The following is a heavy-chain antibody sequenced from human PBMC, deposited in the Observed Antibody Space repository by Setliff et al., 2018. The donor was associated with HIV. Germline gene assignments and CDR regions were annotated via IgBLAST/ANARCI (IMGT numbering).Heavy chain of an antibody. CDR2: ISAYSGNT. V-gene: IGHV1-18*01. CDR1: GYTFTSYG. CDR3: ARVAWYYSFWSGLGDAFDI. J-gene: IGHJ3*02. D-gene: IGHD3-3*01. Sequence: ASVKVSCKASGYTFTSYGISWVRQAPGQGLEWMGWISAYSGNTNYAQKLQGRVTMTTDTSTSTAYMELRSLRSDDTAVYYCARVAWYYSFWSGLGDAFDIWGHGTMVTVPS.